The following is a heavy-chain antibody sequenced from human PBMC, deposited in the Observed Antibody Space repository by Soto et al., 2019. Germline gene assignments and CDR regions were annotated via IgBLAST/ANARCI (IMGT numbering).Heavy chain of an antibody. CDR1: GGSISSSSYY. J-gene: IGHJ4*02. CDR3: ARQAGATRYFDWATYYFDY. Sequence: QLQLQESGPGLVKPSETLSLTCTVSGGSISSSSYYWGWIRQPPGKGLEWIGSIYYSGSTYYNPSLKSRVPRSADTSKNQFSLKLSSVTAADTAVYYCARQAGATRYFDWATYYFDYWGQGTLVTVSS. V-gene: IGHV4-39*01. D-gene: IGHD3-9*01. CDR2: IYYSGST.